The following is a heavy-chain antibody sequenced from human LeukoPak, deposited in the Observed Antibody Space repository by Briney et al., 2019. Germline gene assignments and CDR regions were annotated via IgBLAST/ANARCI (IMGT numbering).Heavy chain of an antibody. CDR3: ARGSPDNYDILTGYYIPYSYYYYMDV. J-gene: IGHJ6*03. CDR1: GGSISSSSYY. D-gene: IGHD3-9*01. Sequence: SETLSLTCTVSGGSISSSSYYWGWIRQPPGKGLDWIWSIYYNGSTYYNPSLKSRVTIYVDTSKNQFSLKLSSVNAADTAVYYCARGSPDNYDILTGYYIPYSYYYYMDVWGKGTTVTISS. V-gene: IGHV4-39*07. CDR2: IYYNGST.